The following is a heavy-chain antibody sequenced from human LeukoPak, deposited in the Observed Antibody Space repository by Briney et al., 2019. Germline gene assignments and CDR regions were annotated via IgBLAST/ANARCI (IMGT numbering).Heavy chain of an antibody. J-gene: IGHJ4*02. CDR1: GFTFSTYA. CDR3: AKVSLGY. V-gene: IGHV3-23*01. CDR2: ISGSGGST. Sequence: PGGSLRLSXAASGFTFSTYAMNWVRQGQGKGLEWVSGISGSGGSTYYADSVKGRFTISRDNSKHTLYLQMNSLRAEDTAVYYCAKVSLGYWGQGTLVTVSS.